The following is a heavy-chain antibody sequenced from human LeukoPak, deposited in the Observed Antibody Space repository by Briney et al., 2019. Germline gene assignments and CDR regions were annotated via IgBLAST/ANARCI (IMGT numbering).Heavy chain of an antibody. V-gene: IGHV1-46*01. CDR1: GGTFSSYA. D-gene: IGHD5-24*01. CDR3: ARVISDGSFDY. CDR2: INPSGGST. Sequence: ASVKVSCKASGGTFSSYAISWVRQAPGQGLEWMGIINPSGGSTSYAQKFQGRVTMTRDTSTSTVYMELSSLRSEDTAVYYCARVISDGSFDYWGQGTLVTVSS. J-gene: IGHJ4*02.